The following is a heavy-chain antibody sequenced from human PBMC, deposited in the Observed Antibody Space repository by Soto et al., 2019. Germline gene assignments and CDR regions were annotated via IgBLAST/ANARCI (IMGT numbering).Heavy chain of an antibody. J-gene: IGHJ4*02. Sequence: SGGSLRLSCAASGFTFSSYGMHWVRQAPGKGLEWVAVISYDGSNKYYADSVKGRFTISRDNSKNTLYLQMNSLRAEDTAVYYCAKDYSSSWDYWGQGTLVTVSS. CDR1: GFTFSSYG. CDR3: AKDYSSSWDY. CDR2: ISYDGSNK. V-gene: IGHV3-30*18. D-gene: IGHD6-13*01.